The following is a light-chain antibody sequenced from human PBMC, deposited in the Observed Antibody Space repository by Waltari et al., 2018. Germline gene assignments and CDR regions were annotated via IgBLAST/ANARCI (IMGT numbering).Light chain of an antibody. V-gene: IGKV3-15*01. CDR1: RSVSIN. CDR2: GSS. CDR3: QQYNNWPQT. Sequence: EVVMTQSPATLSLSPGERATLSCRASRSVSINLAWYQQKPGQAPRFLIYGSSIRATGTPARFSGSGSWTEFTLTISSLQSEDFAVYYCQQYNNWPQTFGQGTKVEIK. J-gene: IGKJ1*01.